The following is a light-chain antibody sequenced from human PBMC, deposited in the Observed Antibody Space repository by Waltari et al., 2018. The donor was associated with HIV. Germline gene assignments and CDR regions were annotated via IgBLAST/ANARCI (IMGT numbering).Light chain of an antibody. Sequence: QSALTQLHSVSGSPGQSVTVPCTGINDRGDGLQCISWYQQHPGKEPRIIMKDVKHRWSAIPVRFTDYRSGNTASLIFSRLMSEDEDLDFCAVYVGGCVFRRLGGGAKLT. V-gene: IGLV2-11*02. CDR3: AVYVGGCVFRR. CDR2: DVK. J-gene: IGLJ2*01. CDR1: NDRGDGLQC.